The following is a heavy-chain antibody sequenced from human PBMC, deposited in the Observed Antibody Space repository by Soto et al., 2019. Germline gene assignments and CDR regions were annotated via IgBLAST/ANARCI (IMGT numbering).Heavy chain of an antibody. J-gene: IGHJ4*02. V-gene: IGHV3-53*01. D-gene: IGHD3-16*02. CDR3: AKVSSSEKTFAY. CDR1: GFIVSSNY. CDR2: IYSGGNI. Sequence: GGSLRLSCAASGFIVSSNYMSWVRQAPGKGLEWVSIIYSGGNIYYADSVRGRFTISRDNSKSTLYLQMNSLRAEDTAVYYCAKVSSSEKTFAYWGKGLLVTVS.